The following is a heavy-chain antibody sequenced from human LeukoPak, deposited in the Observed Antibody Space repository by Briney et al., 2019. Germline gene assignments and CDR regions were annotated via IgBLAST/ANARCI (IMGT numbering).Heavy chain of an antibody. D-gene: IGHD3-10*01. CDR1: GASVSGSAYY. J-gene: IGHJ6*03. Sequence: PSETLSLTCTVSGASVSGSAYYWGWIRQPPGKGLEWIGNIYYSGSTYYNPSLKSRVTISVDTSKNQFSLKLSSVTAADTAVYYCASYKGGSGSYYKIEARYYYMNVWGKGTTVTISS. V-gene: IGHV4-39*01. CDR3: ASYKGGSGSYYKIEARYYYMNV. CDR2: IYYSGST.